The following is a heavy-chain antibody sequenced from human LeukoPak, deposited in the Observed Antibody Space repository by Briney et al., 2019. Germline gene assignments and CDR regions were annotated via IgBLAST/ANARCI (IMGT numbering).Heavy chain of an antibody. Sequence: GXSLKISCKGTGSRFTSYWIGWVRQMPGKGLEGMGIIYPGDSDTRYSPSFEGQVTISDDKYISTAYLQSSSLKASDTAMYYCARRNRGFDPWGQGTLVTVSS. CDR3: ARRNRGFDP. J-gene: IGHJ5*02. CDR2: IYPGDSDT. V-gene: IGHV5-51*01. CDR1: GSRFTSYW.